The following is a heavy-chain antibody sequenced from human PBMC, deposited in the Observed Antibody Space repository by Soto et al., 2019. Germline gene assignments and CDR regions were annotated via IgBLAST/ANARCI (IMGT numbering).Heavy chain of an antibody. D-gene: IGHD1-7*01. CDR2: IKSKTDGGTT. CDR3: TTAPYIPGTTPFDY. Sequence: EVQLVESGGGLVKPGGSLRLSCAASGFTFSNAWMSWVRQAPGKGLEWVGRIKSKTDGGTTDYAAAVKGRFTISRDYSKNTLYLQINSLNTDDTAVYYCTTAPYIPGTTPFDYWGQGTLVTVSS. J-gene: IGHJ4*02. CDR1: GFTFSNAW. V-gene: IGHV3-15*01.